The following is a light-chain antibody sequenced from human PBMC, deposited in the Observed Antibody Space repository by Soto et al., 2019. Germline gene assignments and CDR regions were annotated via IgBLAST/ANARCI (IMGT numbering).Light chain of an antibody. Sequence: QSVLTQPASVSGSPGQSITISCTGTSSDVGGYKYVSWYKQHPGKAPKLMIYEVSHRPSGVSSRFSGSKSGNTASLSISGLQAEDEGDYYCSSYTCSSTPHEVLGTG. CDR2: EVS. CDR1: SSDVGGYKY. CDR3: SSYTCSSTPHEV. V-gene: IGLV2-14*01. J-gene: IGLJ1*01.